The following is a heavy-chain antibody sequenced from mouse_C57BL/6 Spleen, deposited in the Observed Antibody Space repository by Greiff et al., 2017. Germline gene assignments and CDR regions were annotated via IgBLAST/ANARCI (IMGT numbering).Heavy chain of an antibody. Sequence: EVKVVESGGGLVKPGGSLKLSCAASGFTFSSYTMSWVRQTPEKRLEWVATISGGGGNTYYPDSVKGRCTIARDNAKNTLYLQMSSLMSEDTALYYCARHERCITTVVGYFDYWGQGTTLTVSA. CDR2: ISGGGGNT. V-gene: IGHV5-9*01. J-gene: IGHJ2*01. CDR1: GFTFSSYT. D-gene: IGHD1-1*01. CDR3: ARHERCITTVVGYFDY.